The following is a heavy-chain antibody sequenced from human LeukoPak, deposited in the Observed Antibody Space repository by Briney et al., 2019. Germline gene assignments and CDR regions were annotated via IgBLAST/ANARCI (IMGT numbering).Heavy chain of an antibody. V-gene: IGHV3-21*01. CDR2: ISSSSSYI. CDR3: ARDLLGYNYHYMDV. Sequence: PGGSLRLSCAASGFTFSSYIMNWVRRAPGKGLEWVSSISSSSSYIYYADSVKGRFTISRDNAKNSLYLQMNSLRAEDTAVYYCARDLLGYNYHYMDVWGKGTTVTVSS. CDR1: GFTFSSYI. J-gene: IGHJ6*03. D-gene: IGHD1-20*01.